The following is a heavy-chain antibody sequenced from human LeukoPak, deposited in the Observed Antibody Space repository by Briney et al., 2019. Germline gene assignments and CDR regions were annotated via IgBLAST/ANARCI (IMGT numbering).Heavy chain of an antibody. D-gene: IGHD4-23*01. V-gene: IGHV4-34*01. CDR1: GGSFSGYY. CDR2: INHSGST. Sequence: SETLSLTCAVYGGSFSGYYWSWIRQPPGKGLEWIGEINHSGSTNYNPSLKSRVTISVDTSKNQFSLKLSSVTAADTAVYYCAREPATVVNNWFDPWGQGTLVTVSS. CDR3: AREPATVVNNWFDP. J-gene: IGHJ5*02.